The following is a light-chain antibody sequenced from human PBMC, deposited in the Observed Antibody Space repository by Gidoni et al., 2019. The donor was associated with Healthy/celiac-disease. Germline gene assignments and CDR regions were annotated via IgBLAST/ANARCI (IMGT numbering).Light chain of an antibody. V-gene: IGKV1-39*01. CDR3: QQSYSTLWT. Sequence: DIQMTQSPSSLSASVGDRVTITCRASQSISSYLKWYQQKPGKAPKLLIYAASSLQSGVTSRFSGSGSGTDFTLTISRLQPEDVATYYCQQSYSTLWTYGQGTKVEIK. CDR2: AAS. J-gene: IGKJ1*01. CDR1: QSISSY.